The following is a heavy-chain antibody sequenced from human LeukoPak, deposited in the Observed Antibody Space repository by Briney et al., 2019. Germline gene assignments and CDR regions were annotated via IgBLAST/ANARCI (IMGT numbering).Heavy chain of an antibody. J-gene: IGHJ5*02. D-gene: IGHD6-13*01. CDR1: GGSFTGYY. CDR3: ARGHSSSWYRWFDP. Sequence: SETLSLTCAVYGGSFTGYYWSWLRQPPGKGLEWIGEINHSGSTNYNPSLKSRVTISGDTSKNQFSLKLSSVTAADTAVYYCARGHSSSWYRWFDPWGQGTLVTVSS. V-gene: IGHV4-34*01. CDR2: INHSGST.